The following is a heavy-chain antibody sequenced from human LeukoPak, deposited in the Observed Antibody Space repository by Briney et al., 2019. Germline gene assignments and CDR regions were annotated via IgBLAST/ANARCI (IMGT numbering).Heavy chain of an antibody. J-gene: IGHJ4*02. CDR1: GFTFSSYA. CDR2: IRYDGSNK. D-gene: IGHD3-22*01. Sequence: GGSLRLSCAASGFTFSSYAMSWVRQAPGKGLEWVAFIRYDGSNKYYADSVKGRFTISRDNSKNTLYLQMNSLRAEDTAVYYCAKDGTYDSSGYPDYWGQGTLVTVSS. V-gene: IGHV3-30*02. CDR3: AKDGTYDSSGYPDY.